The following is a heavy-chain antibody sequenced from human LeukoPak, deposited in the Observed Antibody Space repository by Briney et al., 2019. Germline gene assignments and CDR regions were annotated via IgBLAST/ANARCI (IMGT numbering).Heavy chain of an antibody. D-gene: IGHD2-2*01. J-gene: IGHJ3*02. Sequence: GGSLRPSCAASGFTFSDHYMDWVRQAPGKGLEWVGRTGNKANSYTTEYAASVKGRFTISRADPENSLYLQMNSLKTEDTAVYYCARVRYCSSTTCRGAFDIWGQGTMVTVSS. CDR2: TGNKANSYTT. CDR3: ARVRYCSSTTCRGAFDI. CDR1: GFTFSDHY. V-gene: IGHV3-72*01.